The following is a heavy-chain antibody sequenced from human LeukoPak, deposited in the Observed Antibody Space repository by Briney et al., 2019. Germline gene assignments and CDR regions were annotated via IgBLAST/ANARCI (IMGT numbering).Heavy chain of an antibody. Sequence: PSETLSLTCTVSGGSISYYYWSWIRQPPGKGLEWIGYIYYSGSTNYNPSLKSRVTISVDTSKNQFSLKLSSVTAADTAVYYCARGIESSTSWIDPWGQGTLVTVSS. CDR3: ARGIESSTSWIDP. J-gene: IGHJ5*02. V-gene: IGHV4-59*01. D-gene: IGHD2-2*01. CDR2: IYYSGST. CDR1: GGSISYYY.